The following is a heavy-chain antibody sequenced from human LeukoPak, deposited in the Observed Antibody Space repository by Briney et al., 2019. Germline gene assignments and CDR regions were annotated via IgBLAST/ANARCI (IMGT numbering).Heavy chain of an antibody. Sequence: EASVKVSCKASGYTFTGYYMHWVRQAPGQGLEWMGWINPNSGGTNYAQEFQGRVTMTRDTSISTAYMELSRLRSDDTAVYYCARDSHYYGSGSYYWGQGTLVTVSS. V-gene: IGHV1-2*02. J-gene: IGHJ4*02. CDR3: ARDSHYYGSGSYY. CDR1: GYTFTGYY. D-gene: IGHD3-10*01. CDR2: INPNSGGT.